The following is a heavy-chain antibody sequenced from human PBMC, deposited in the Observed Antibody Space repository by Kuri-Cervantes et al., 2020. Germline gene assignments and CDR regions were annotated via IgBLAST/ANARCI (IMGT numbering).Heavy chain of an antibody. J-gene: IGHJ4*02. Sequence: ASVKVSCKASGYTFTSYGISWVRQAPGQGLEWMGWISAYNGNTNYAQKLQGRVTMTTDTSTSTAYMELRSLRSDDTAVYYCARSNPVVPAAMIEAAFDYWGQGTLVTV. CDR1: GYTFTSYG. D-gene: IGHD2-2*01. CDR2: ISAYNGNT. CDR3: ARSNPVVPAAMIEAAFDY. V-gene: IGHV1-18*01.